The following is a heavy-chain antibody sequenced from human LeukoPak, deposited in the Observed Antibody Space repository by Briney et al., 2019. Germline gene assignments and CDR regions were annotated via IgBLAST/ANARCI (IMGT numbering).Heavy chain of an antibody. V-gene: IGHV1-69*04. CDR1: GGTFSGYA. D-gene: IGHD3-10*01. CDR3: ANRGLGGMVRDLYYYYGMDV. CDR2: IIPIFGIA. Sequence: SVKVSCKASGGTFSGYAISWVRQAPGQGLEWMGRIIPIFGIANYAQKFQGRVTITADKSTSTAYMELSSLRSEDTAVYYCANRGLGGMVRDLYYYYGMDVWGQGTTVTVSS. J-gene: IGHJ6*02.